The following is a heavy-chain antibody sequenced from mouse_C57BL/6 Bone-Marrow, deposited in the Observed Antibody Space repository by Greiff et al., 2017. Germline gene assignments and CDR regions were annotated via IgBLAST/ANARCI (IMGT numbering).Heavy chain of an antibody. V-gene: IGHV1-69*01. D-gene: IGHD1-1*01. J-gene: IGHJ3*01. Sequence: QVQLKQPGAELVMPGASVKLSCKASGYTFTSYCMHWVKQRPGQGLEWIGEIDPSDSYTNYNQKFKGKSTLTVDKSSSTAYMQLSSLTSEDSAVYYCARDYYGSSYAYWGQGTLVTVSA. CDR2: IDPSDSYT. CDR3: ARDYYGSSYAY. CDR1: GYTFTSYC.